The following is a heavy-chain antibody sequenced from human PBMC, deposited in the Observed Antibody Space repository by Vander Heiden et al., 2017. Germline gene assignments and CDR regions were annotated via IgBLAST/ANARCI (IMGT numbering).Heavy chain of an antibody. CDR3: ARDRGYDILTGYSPFDY. D-gene: IGHD3-9*01. V-gene: IGHV3-21*01. CDR1: GFTFSSYR. CDR2: ISSSSSYI. J-gene: IGHJ4*02. Sequence: EVQLVESGGDLVKPGGSLKLSCAASGFTFSSYRMNWVRQAPGKGLEWVSSISSSSSYIYYADSVKGRFTISRDNAKNSLYLQMNSLRAEDTAVYYCARDRGYDILTGYSPFDYWGQGTLVTVSS.